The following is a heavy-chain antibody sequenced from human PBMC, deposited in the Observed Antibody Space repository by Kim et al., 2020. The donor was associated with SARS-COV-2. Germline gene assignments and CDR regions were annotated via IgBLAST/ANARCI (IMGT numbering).Heavy chain of an antibody. D-gene: IGHD3-10*01. V-gene: IGHV3-48*02. J-gene: IGHJ4*02. CDR1: GFTFSSKS. Sequence: GGSLRLSCAASGFTFSSKSINWVRQAPGQGLEWVAYIGTSDSTIYYADSVKGRFTIFRDNAKNAVFLQMSSLRDDDTGVYYCASTSLNLVRGVMDYWGQGILATVSS. CDR3: ASTSLNLVRGVMDY. CDR2: IGTSDSTI.